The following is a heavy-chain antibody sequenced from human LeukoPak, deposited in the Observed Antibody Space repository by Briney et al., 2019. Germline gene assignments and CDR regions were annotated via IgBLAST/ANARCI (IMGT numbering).Heavy chain of an antibody. CDR2: ISSSSSYI. J-gene: IGHJ4*02. CDR1: GFTCSRYY. Sequence: GGSLRLFCAASGFTCSRYYMNWVRQAPGKGLEWVSSISSSSSYIYYADSMKGRFTITRNTAKTSLYLQMNSLGAEDTAVYYCARAYCSGGSCYPFDYWGQGTLVTVSS. D-gene: IGHD2-15*01. CDR3: ARAYCSGGSCYPFDY. V-gene: IGHV3-21*01.